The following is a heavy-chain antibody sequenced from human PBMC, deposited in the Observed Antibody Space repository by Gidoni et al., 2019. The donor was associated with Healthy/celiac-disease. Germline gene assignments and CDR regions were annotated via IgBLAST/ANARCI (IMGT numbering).Heavy chain of an antibody. V-gene: IGHV3-30*18. CDR2: ISYDGSNK. CDR1: GLTFSSYG. CDR3: AKIPYQLLSLGYFQH. Sequence: QVQLVESGGGVVQPGRSLRLSCAASGLTFSSYGMHWVRQAPGKGLGWVAVISYDGSNKYYADSVKGRFTISRDNSKNTLYLQMNSLRAEDTAVYYCAKIPYQLLSLGYFQHWGQGTLVTVSS. J-gene: IGHJ1*01. D-gene: IGHD2-2*01.